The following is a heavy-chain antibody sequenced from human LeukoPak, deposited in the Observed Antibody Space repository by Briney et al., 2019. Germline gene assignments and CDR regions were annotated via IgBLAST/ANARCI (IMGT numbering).Heavy chain of an antibody. J-gene: IGHJ6*02. V-gene: IGHV3-48*01. D-gene: IGHD3-22*01. CDR1: GFTFSSYS. Sequence: GGSLRLSCAASGFTFSSYSMNWVRQAPGKGLEWVSYISSSSSTIYYADSVKGRFTISRDKAKNSLYLQMNSLRAEDTAVYYCARWRRRHYYDSSGYYGMDVWGQGTTVTVSS. CDR2: ISSSSSTI. CDR3: ARWRRRHYYDSSGYYGMDV.